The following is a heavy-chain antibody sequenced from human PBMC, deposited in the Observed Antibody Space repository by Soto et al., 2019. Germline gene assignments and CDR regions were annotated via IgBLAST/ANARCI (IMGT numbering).Heavy chain of an antibody. Sequence: GGSLSLSCAASGFTFSRYALHWVRQAPGKGLEWLAVISYDGSNKYYADSVKGRFTISSDTSKNSLSLQMNSLRAESTAVYSCANARATSFDYLGHGTLVTVSS. J-gene: IGHJ4*01. CDR1: GFTFSRYA. V-gene: IGHV3-30*04. CDR2: ISYDGSNK. CDR3: ANARATSFDY.